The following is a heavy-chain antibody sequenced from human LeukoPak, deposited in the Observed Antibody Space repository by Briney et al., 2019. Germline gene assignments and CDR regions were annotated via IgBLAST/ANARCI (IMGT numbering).Heavy chain of an antibody. J-gene: IGHJ5*02. CDR2: INPHSGGT. CDR3: ASMTTVTTGFDP. Sequence: ASVKVSCKASGYTFTGYYMHWVRQAPGQGLEWMGWINPHSGGTNYAQKFQGRVTMTRDTSISTAYMELSRLRSDDTAVYYCASMTTVTTGFDPWGQGTLVTVSS. V-gene: IGHV1-2*02. CDR1: GYTFTGYY. D-gene: IGHD4-11*01.